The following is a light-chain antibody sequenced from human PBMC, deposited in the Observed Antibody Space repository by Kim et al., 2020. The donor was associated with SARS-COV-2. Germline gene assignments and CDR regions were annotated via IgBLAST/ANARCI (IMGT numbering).Light chain of an antibody. V-gene: IGKV3-11*01. Sequence: PGGTATLSCGASQSISHFLSWYQHKPGQPPRLLIYDASSRAAGIPARFSGSRSGTDFTLTITNLQPEDSAVYYCQQRSNWPPPYTFGQGTKVEI. CDR1: QSISHF. CDR3: QQRSNWPPPYT. J-gene: IGKJ2*01. CDR2: DAS.